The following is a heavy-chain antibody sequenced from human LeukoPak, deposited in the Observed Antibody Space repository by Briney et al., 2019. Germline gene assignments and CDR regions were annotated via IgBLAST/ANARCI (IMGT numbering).Heavy chain of an antibody. V-gene: IGHV3-48*04. J-gene: IGHJ6*04. Sequence: GGSLRLSCASSGSTFSDYNMNWARQAPGKGLEWVAYITISTGNIYYADSVKGRFTICRDNAKNSLYLQMNSLRAEDTAVYYCAELGITMIGGVWGKGTTVTISS. CDR1: GSTFSDYN. CDR2: ITISTGNI. CDR3: AELGITMIGGV. D-gene: IGHD3-10*02.